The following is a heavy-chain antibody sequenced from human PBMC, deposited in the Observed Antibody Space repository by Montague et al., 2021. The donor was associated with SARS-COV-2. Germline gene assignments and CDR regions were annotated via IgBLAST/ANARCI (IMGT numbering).Heavy chain of an antibody. D-gene: IGHD1-1*01. CDR2: IFYRGTT. CDR1: GDSMTYFY. CDR3: ARGATRTFDY. J-gene: IGHJ4*02. V-gene: IGHV4-59*01. Sequence: SETRSLTCTVSGDSMTYFYWSWIRQTPEKGLEWISYIFYRGTTKYNPSLESRVTITVDTSKDQFYLKLNSVTAADTAVYYCARGATRTFDYWGQGTRVTVSS.